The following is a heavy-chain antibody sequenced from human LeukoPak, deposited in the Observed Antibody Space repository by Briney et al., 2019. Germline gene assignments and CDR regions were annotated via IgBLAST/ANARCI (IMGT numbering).Heavy chain of an antibody. CDR1: GFSFSSYA. CDR2: ISGSGGNT. CDR3: AKHYGSGTYYNYFTY. D-gene: IGHD3-10*01. V-gene: IGHV3-23*01. J-gene: IGHJ4*02. Sequence: GGSLRLSCEASGFSFSSYALSWVRQAPGRGLEWVSAISGSGGNTYYADFVKGRFTISRDNSQNTLFLRMSSLRADDTATYYCAKHYGSGTYYNYFTYCGRGTLVSVSS.